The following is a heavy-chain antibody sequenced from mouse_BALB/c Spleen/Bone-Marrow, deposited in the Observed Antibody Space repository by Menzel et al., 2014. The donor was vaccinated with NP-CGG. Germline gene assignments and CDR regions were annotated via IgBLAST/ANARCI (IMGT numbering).Heavy chain of an antibody. CDR2: ISTYYGDA. D-gene: IGHD2-1*01. CDR1: GYTFTDYA. CDR3: ARRGNYDAMDY. V-gene: IGHV1S137*01. Sequence: QVHLQQPGAELVRPGVSVKISCKGSGYTFTDYATHWVKQSHAKSLEWIGVISTYYGDASYNQKFKGKATMTVDKSSSTAYMELARLTSEDSAIYYCARRGNYDAMDYWGQGTSVTVSS. J-gene: IGHJ4*01.